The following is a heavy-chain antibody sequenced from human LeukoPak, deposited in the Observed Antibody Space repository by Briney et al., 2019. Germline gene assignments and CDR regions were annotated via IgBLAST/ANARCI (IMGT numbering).Heavy chain of an antibody. CDR3: ARVGPYYYGSGSYLIPPYWYFDL. D-gene: IGHD3-10*01. Sequence: GGSLRLSCAASGFTFSNYDFYWVRQAPGKGLEWVSSISSTSSYIYYADSVKGRFTISRDNAKNSLYLQMNSLRAEDTAVYYCARVGPYYYGSGSYLIPPYWYFDLWGRGTLVTVSS. CDR2: ISSTSSYI. J-gene: IGHJ2*01. CDR1: GFTFSNYD. V-gene: IGHV3-21*06.